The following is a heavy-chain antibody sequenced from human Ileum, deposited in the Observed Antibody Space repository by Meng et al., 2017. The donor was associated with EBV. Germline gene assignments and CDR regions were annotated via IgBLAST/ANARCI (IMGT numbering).Heavy chain of an antibody. CDR3: ARWAFIYSYGFDH. J-gene: IGHJ4*02. CDR2: IYHSGGT. V-gene: IGHV4-4*02. D-gene: IGHD5-18*01. Sequence: QLQLQESGPGLVKPSGPLSLTCAVSRASITESNSWSWVRQPPGKGLEWIGEIYHSGGTNYNPSLKSRVTISVDKSKNQISLKLNSVTAADTAVYYCARWAFIYSYGFDHWGQGTLVTVSS. CDR1: RASITESNS.